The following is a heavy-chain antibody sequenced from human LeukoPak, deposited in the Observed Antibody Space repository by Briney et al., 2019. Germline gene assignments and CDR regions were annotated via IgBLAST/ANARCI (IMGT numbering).Heavy chain of an antibody. CDR3: ARDSRYYDILTGYYRATDY. V-gene: IGHV3-7*01. Sequence: GGSLRLSCAASGFTFSRYWMSWVRQVPRKGLEWVANIKQDGSEKYYVDSVKGRFTISRDNAKNSLYLQMNSLRAEDTAVYYCARDSRYYDILTGYYRATDYWGQGTLVTVSS. D-gene: IGHD3-9*01. CDR1: GFTFSRYW. J-gene: IGHJ4*02. CDR2: IKQDGSEK.